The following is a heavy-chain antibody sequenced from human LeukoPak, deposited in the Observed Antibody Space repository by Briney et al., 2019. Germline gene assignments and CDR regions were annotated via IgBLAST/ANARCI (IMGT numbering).Heavy chain of an antibody. V-gene: IGHV1-46*03. D-gene: IGHD3-9*01. Sequence: ASVKVSCKASGYTFTNYFMHWVRQAPGQGLEWMGFFNPSGGTTSYAQNFQARVTMTRDTSTSTVYMELSSLRSEDTAVYYCARLYDISNSWFDPWGQGTLVTVSS. CDR3: ARLYDISNSWFDP. J-gene: IGHJ5*02. CDR2: FNPSGGTT. CDR1: GYTFTNYF.